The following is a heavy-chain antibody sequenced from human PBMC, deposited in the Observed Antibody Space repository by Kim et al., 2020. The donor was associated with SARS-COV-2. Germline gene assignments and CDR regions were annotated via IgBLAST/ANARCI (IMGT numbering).Heavy chain of an antibody. Sequence: GGSLRLSCAASGFTFSSYGMHWVRQAPGKGLEWVAVIWYDGSNKYYADSVKGRFTISRDNSKNTLYLQMNSLRAEDTAVYYCAKDLPPYYDILTGSDAFDIWGQGTMVTVSS. D-gene: IGHD3-9*01. CDR2: IWYDGSNK. J-gene: IGHJ3*02. CDR3: AKDLPPYYDILTGSDAFDI. V-gene: IGHV3-33*03. CDR1: GFTFSSYG.